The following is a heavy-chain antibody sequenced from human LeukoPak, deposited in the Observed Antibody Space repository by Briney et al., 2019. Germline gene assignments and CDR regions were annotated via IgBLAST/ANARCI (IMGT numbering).Heavy chain of an antibody. V-gene: IGHV1-8*01. Sequence: ASVKVSCKASGYTFTSYDINWVRQATGQGLEWMGWMNPNSGNTGYAQKFQSRVTMTRNTSISTAYLELSSLRSDDTAVYNCASRTVNSGSLLPFDYWGQGTLVTVSS. J-gene: IGHJ4*02. CDR3: ASRTVNSGSLLPFDY. CDR2: MNPNSGNT. D-gene: IGHD1-26*01. CDR1: GYTFTSYD.